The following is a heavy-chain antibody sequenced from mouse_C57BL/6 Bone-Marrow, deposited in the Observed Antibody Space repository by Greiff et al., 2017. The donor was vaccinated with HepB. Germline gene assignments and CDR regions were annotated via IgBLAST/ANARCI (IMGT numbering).Heavy chain of an antibody. J-gene: IGHJ2*01. D-gene: IGHD1-1*01. V-gene: IGHV1-69*01. CDR2: IDPSDSYT. Sequence: QVQLQQPGAELVMPGASVKLSCKASGYTFTSYWMHWVKQRPGQGLEWIGEIDPSDSYTNYNQKFKGKSTLTVDKSSSTAYMQLSSLTSEDSAFYYCARDYYGSSYVGFDYWGQGPTLTVSS. CDR1: GYTFTSYW. CDR3: ARDYYGSSYVGFDY.